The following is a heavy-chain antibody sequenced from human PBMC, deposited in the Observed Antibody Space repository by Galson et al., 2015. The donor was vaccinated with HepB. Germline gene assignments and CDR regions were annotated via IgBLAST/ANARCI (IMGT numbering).Heavy chain of an antibody. J-gene: IGHJ2*01. CDR3: ARDHGDGQQLPPYWYFDL. CDR1: GFTFSSYS. V-gene: IGHV3-48*01. Sequence: SLRLSCAASGFTFSSYSMNWVRQAPGKGLEWVSYISSNSSTIYYADSVKGRFTISRDNAKNSLYLQMNSLRAEDTAVYYCARDHGDGQQLPPYWYFDLWGRGTLVTVSS. D-gene: IGHD6-13*01. CDR2: ISSNSSTI.